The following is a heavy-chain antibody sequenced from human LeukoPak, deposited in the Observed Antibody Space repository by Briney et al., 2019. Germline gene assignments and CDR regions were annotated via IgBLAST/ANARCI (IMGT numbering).Heavy chain of an antibody. CDR3: AKDVAAAGTTPLGEY. J-gene: IGHJ4*02. CDR2: ISGSGRNT. V-gene: IGHV3-23*01. Sequence: GGSLRLSCAASGFXFSDYAISWVRQAPGKGLEWVSGISGSGRNTVYADSVKGRFTISRDNAKNSLYLQMNSLRAEDTAVYYCAKDVAAAGTTPLGEYWGQGTLVTVSS. D-gene: IGHD6-13*01. CDR1: GFXFSDYA.